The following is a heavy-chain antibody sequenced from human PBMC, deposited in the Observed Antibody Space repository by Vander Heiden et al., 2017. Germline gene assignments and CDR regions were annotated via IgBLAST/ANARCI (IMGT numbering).Heavy chain of an antibody. CDR1: GGSVSGSY. CDR2: VDHSGRT. J-gene: IGHJ4*02. V-gene: IGHV4-34*01. D-gene: IGHD3-16*01. Sequence: QVQLQQWGAGLLKPSETLSLTCGVYGGSVSGSYWGWIRQPPGKGLEWIGEVDHSGRTKYNPSLKSRLTISVDTSKNQFSLKVNSVTAADTAVYYCARSPLRGPLANYFDDWGQGILVTVSS. CDR3: ARSPLRGPLANYFDD.